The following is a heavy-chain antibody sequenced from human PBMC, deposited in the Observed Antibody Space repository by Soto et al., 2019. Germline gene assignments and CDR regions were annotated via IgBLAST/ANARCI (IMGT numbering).Heavy chain of an antibody. CDR2: IYHSGST. Sequence: PSETLSLTCAVSGGSISSSNWWSWVRQPPGKGLEWIGEIYHSGSTNYNPSLKSRVTISVDKSKNQFSLKLSSVTAADTAVCYCARYRFAAAGTGFDYWGQGTLVTVSS. V-gene: IGHV4-4*02. D-gene: IGHD6-13*01. CDR3: ARYRFAAAGTGFDY. CDR1: GGSISSSNW. J-gene: IGHJ4*02.